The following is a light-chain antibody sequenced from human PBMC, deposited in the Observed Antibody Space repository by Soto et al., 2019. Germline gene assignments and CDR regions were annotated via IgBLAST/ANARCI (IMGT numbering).Light chain of an antibody. CDR1: SSDVGRYNY. Sequence: QSVLTQPASVSGSPGQSITISCTGTSSDVGRYNYVSWYQQHPGKAPKLRIYDVSNRPSGVSNRFSGSKSGNTASLTFSGLQAEDEADYYCSSYTSSNTLVFGTGTKVTVL. J-gene: IGLJ1*01. V-gene: IGLV2-14*03. CDR2: DVS. CDR3: SSYTSSNTLV.